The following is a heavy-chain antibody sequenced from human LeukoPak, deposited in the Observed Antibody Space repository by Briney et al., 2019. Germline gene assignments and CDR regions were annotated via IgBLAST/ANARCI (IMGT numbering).Heavy chain of an antibody. CDR1: GDSVSSNSAA. D-gene: IGHD3-22*01. CDR3: TRTSSGPDY. V-gene: IGHV6-1*01. CDR2: TYYRSNRSKWYY. Sequence: SQTLSLTCAISGDSVSSNSAAWNWIRQSPSRGLEWLGRTYYRSNRSKWYYEYAVPVKSRITINPDTSRNQFSLQLQSVTPEDTATYYCTRTSSGPDYWGQGTLVTVSS. J-gene: IGHJ4*02.